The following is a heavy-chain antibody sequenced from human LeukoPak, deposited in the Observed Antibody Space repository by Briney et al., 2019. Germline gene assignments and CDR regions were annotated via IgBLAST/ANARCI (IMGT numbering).Heavy chain of an antibody. CDR3: ARPDGGTMVRGAYDAFDI. CDR1: GYSFTSYW. CDR2: IYPGDSDT. J-gene: IGHJ3*02. D-gene: IGHD3-10*01. Sequence: PGESLKISCKGSGYSFTSYWIGWVRQMPGKGLEWMGIIYPGDSDTRYSPSFQGQVTISAGKSISTAYLQWSSLKASDTAMYYCARPDGGTMVRGAYDAFDIWGQGTMVTVSS. V-gene: IGHV5-51*01.